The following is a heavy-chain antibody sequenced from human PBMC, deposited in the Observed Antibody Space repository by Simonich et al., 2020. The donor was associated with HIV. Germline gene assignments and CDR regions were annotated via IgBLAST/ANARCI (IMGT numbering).Heavy chain of an antibody. J-gene: IGHJ3*02. Sequence: EVQLLESGGGLVQPGGSLRLSCEASGFTFSSYAMSWVRQAPGKGLEWVSAISGSGATTYYADSVKGRFTISRDNSKNTLYLQMNSLRAEETALYYCAKDQWVGNDAFDIWGQGTVVTVSS. V-gene: IGHV3-23*01. CDR1: GFTFSSYA. CDR3: AKDQWVGNDAFDI. D-gene: IGHD2-15*01. CDR2: ISGSGATT.